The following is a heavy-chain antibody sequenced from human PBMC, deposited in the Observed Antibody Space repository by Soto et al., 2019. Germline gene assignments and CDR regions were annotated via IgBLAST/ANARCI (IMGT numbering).Heavy chain of an antibody. CDR1: GGTFSSYA. CDR2: IIPIFGTA. Sequence: GASVKVSCKASGGTFSSYAISWVRQAPGQGLEWMGGIIPIFGTANYAQKFQGRVTITADESTSTAYMELSSLRSEDTAVYYCARELVRDTAMVRGYYYYGMDVWGQGTTVTVSS. J-gene: IGHJ6*02. CDR3: ARELVRDTAMVRGYYYYGMDV. V-gene: IGHV1-69*13. D-gene: IGHD5-18*01.